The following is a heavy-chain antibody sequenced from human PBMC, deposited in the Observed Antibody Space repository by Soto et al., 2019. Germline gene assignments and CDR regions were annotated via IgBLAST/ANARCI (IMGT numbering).Heavy chain of an antibody. J-gene: IGHJ5*02. D-gene: IGHD2-2*01. CDR3: ARDFQSAIVVVPAATDNWFDP. CDR1: GFTFSSYG. CDR2: IWYDGSNK. V-gene: IGHV3-33*01. Sequence: QVQLVESGGGVVQPGRSLRLSCAASGFTFSSYGMHWVRQAPGKGLEWVAVIWYDGSNKYYADSVKGRFTISRDNSKNTLYLQMNSLRAEDTAVYYCARDFQSAIVVVPAATDNWFDPWGQGTLVTVSS.